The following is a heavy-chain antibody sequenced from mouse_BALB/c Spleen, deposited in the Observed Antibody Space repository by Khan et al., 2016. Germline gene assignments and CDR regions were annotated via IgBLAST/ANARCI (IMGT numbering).Heavy chain of an antibody. D-gene: IGHD1-1*01. J-gene: IGHJ4*01. CDR3: ARYDGSRYGRGREE. Sequence: EVQLQESGPSLVKLSQTLSLTCSVTGDSITSGYWNWIRKFPGNKLEYMGYISHSGSTYYTPSLKCRISISPVPSHNPYYLHLNSVTPEYTATYSSARYDGSRYGRGREEWGQGTTVTVAA. V-gene: IGHV3-8*02. CDR1: GDSITSGY. CDR2: ISHSGST.